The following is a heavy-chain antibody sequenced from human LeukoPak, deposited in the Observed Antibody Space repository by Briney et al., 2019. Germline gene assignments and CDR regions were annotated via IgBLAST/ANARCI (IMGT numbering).Heavy chain of an antibody. CDR1: GYTFTGYY. J-gene: IGHJ4*02. V-gene: IGHV1-2*02. CDR2: INPNSGGT. Sequence: ASVKVSFKASGYTFTGYYMHWVRQAPGQGLEWMGWINPNSGGTNYAQKFQGRVTMTRDTSISTAYMELSRLRSDDTAVYYCARDYGGFGYSYGHDYWGQGTLVTVSS. D-gene: IGHD5-18*01. CDR3: ARDYGGFGYSYGHDY.